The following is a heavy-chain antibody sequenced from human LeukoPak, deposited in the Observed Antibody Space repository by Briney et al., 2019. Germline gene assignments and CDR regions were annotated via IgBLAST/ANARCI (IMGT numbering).Heavy chain of an antibody. CDR2: ISAYNGNT. J-gene: IGHJ3*02. CDR1: GYTFSTYG. V-gene: IGHV1-18*01. D-gene: IGHD4-17*01. CDR3: AAVGGTTVTTVFAFDI. Sequence: ASVKVSCKASGYTFSTYGISWVRQAPGQGLDWMGWISAYNGNTNYAQKLQDRVTMTTDTSTSTAYMELSSLRSEDTAVYYCAAVGGTTVTTVFAFDIWGQGTMVTVSS.